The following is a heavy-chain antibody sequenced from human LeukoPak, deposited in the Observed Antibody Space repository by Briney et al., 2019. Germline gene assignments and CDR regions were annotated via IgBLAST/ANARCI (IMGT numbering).Heavy chain of an antibody. D-gene: IGHD4-17*01. CDR2: INPSGGST. J-gene: IGHJ5*02. CDR1: GYTFTSYY. CDR3: AREDYGDYGPGEINWFDP. Sequence: ASVKVSCKASGYTFTSYYMHWVRQAPGQGLEWMGIINPSGGSTSYAQKFQGRVTMTRDMSTSTVYVELSSLRSEDTAVYYCAREDYGDYGPGEINWFDPWGQGTLVTVSS. V-gene: IGHV1-46*01.